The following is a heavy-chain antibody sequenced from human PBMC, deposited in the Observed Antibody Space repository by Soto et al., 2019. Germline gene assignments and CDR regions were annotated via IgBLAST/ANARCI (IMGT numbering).Heavy chain of an antibody. CDR1: GDSVSSDNW. CDR2: IFHSGRT. Sequence: SETLSLTCAVSGDSVSSDNWWSWVRQPPGKGLECIGKIFHSGRTNYNPSLKSRVTISLDKSKNLFSLKLSSVTAADTAVYYCARSPYGDFEDFWGQGTLVTVTS. D-gene: IGHD4-17*01. J-gene: IGHJ4*02. V-gene: IGHV4-4*02. CDR3: ARSPYGDFEDF.